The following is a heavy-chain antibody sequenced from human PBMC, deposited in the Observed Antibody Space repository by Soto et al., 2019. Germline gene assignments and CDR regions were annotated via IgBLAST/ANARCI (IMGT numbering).Heavy chain of an antibody. CDR3: AIGGPGGPLEE. CDR1: GFTLSDHY. Sequence: PGGSLRLSCKGSGFTLSDHYIDWVRKAPGKGLEWLGRSRDKGQGYNTAYAAAVKGRFTTSRDESKNSVYLQMNSLRGEDTAVYYCAIGGPGGPLEEWGQGILVTVSS. J-gene: IGHJ4*02. CDR2: SRDKGQGYNT. D-gene: IGHD3-10*01. V-gene: IGHV3-72*01.